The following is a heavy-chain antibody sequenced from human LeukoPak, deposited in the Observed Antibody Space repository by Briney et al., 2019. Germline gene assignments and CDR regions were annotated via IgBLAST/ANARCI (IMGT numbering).Heavy chain of an antibody. V-gene: IGHV3-30*18. D-gene: IGHD6-13*01. CDR2: ISYDGSNK. Sequence: GGSLRLSCAASGFTFSSYGMPWVRQAPGKGLEWVAVISYDGSNKYYADSVKGRFTISRDNSKNTLYLQMNSLRAEDTAVYYCAKDRGIAAADWGQGTLVTVSS. J-gene: IGHJ4*02. CDR3: AKDRGIAAAD. CDR1: GFTFSSYG.